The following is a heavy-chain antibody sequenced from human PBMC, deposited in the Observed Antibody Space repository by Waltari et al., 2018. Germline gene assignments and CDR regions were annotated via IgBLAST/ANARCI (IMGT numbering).Heavy chain of an antibody. CDR2: IIPIFGTA. CDR3: ASTYRVFGVVITPYWYFDL. V-gene: IGHV1-69*01. CDR1: GGTFSSYA. J-gene: IGHJ2*01. Sequence: QVQLVQSGAEVKKPGSSVKVSCKASGGTFSSYAISWVRQAPGQGLEWMGGIIPIFGTANYAQKCQGRVTITADEYTSTAYMELSSLRAEDTAVYYGASTYRVFGVVITPYWYFDLWGRGTLVTVSS. D-gene: IGHD3-3*01.